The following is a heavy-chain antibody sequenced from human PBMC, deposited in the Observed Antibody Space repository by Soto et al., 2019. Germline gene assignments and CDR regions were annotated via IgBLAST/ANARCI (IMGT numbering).Heavy chain of an antibody. Sequence: GGSLRLSCAASGFTFDDYAMHWVRQAPGKGLEWVSGISWNSGSIGYADSVKCRFTISRDNAKNSLYLQMNSLRAEDTALYYCAKDLTGSTVVGYCYYGFDVWGQGTTVTVSS. CDR2: ISWNSGSI. CDR1: GFTFDDYA. V-gene: IGHV3-9*01. D-gene: IGHD1-7*01. J-gene: IGHJ6*02. CDR3: AKDLTGSTVVGYCYYGFDV.